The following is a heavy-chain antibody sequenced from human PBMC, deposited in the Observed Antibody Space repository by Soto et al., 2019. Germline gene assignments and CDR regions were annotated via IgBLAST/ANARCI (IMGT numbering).Heavy chain of an antibody. V-gene: IGHV3-48*01. CDR1: GFTFSSYS. Sequence: PGGSLRLSCAASGFTFSSYSMNWVRQAPGKGLEWVSYISSSSSTIYYADSVKGRFTISRDNAKNSLYLQMNSLRAEDTAVYYCARSPLTYHYYYMDVWGKGTTVTVSS. CDR3: ARSPLTYHYYYMDV. J-gene: IGHJ6*03. CDR2: ISSSSSTI.